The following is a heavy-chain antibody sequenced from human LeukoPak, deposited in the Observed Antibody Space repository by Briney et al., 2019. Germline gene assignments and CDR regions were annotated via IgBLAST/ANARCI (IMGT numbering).Heavy chain of an antibody. CDR2: IKQDGCEK. J-gene: IGHJ3*02. V-gene: IGHV3-7*01. CDR3: ARDAFSRISVFGVVSDAFDI. Sequence: PGGSLRLSCAASGFTFGSYWMSWVRQAPGKGPEWVANIKQDGCEKYYVDSVKGRFTISRDNAKNSLYLQMNSLRAEDTAVYYCARDAFSRISVFGVVSDAFDIWGQGTMVTVSS. D-gene: IGHD3-3*01. CDR1: GFTFGSYW.